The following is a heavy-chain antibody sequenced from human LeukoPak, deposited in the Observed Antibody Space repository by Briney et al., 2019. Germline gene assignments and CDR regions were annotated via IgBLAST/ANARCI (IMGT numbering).Heavy chain of an antibody. CDR1: GYTFTSYG. J-gene: IGHJ5*02. V-gene: IGHV1-18*01. CDR3: ARDAPYSSSWYEGDNWFDP. Sequence: ASVKVSCKASGYTFTSYGISWVRQAPGQGLEWMGWISGHNGNTNYAQKLQDRVTMTTDTSTSKAYMELRSLRSDDTAVYYCARDAPYSSSWYEGDNWFDPWGQGTLVTVSS. D-gene: IGHD6-13*01. CDR2: ISGHNGNT.